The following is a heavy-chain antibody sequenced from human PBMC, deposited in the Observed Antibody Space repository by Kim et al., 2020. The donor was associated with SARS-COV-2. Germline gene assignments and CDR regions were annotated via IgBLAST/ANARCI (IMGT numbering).Heavy chain of an antibody. CDR2: ISWNSGSI. Sequence: GGSLRLSCAASGFTFGDYAMHWVRQAPGKVLEWVSGISWNSGSIGYADSVKGRFTISRDNAKNSLYLQMNSLRAEDTALYYCAKDKTDCSGGSCYGGLRYYYGMDVWGQGTTVTVSS. CDR1: GFTFGDYA. CDR3: AKDKTDCSGGSCYGGLRYYYGMDV. D-gene: IGHD2-15*01. V-gene: IGHV3-9*01. J-gene: IGHJ6*02.